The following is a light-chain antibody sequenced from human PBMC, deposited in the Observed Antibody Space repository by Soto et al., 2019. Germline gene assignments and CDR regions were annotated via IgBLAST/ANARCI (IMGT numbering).Light chain of an antibody. J-gene: IGKJ1*01. CDR3: HQYGSSPQT. CDR2: GAS. Sequence: EIVLTQSTGTLSLSLGERATLSCRASQSVSSNYLAWYQQKPGQAPRLLIYGASTRATGIPDRFSGGGSGTDFTLTIGRLEPEDFAVYYCHQYGSSPQTFGQGTKVDIK. CDR1: QSVSSNY. V-gene: IGKV3-20*01.